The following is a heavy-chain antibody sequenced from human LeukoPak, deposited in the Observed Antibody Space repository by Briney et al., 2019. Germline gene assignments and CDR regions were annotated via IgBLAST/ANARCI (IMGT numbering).Heavy chain of an antibody. Sequence: GGSLRLSCAASGFTFSSYWMSWVRQAPGKGLEWVANIKQDGSEKYYVDSVKGRFTISRDNAENSLYLQMNSLRAEDTAVYYCSRVRRYYDSSGYYDYYYYGVDVWGQGTTVTVSS. J-gene: IGHJ6*02. CDR2: IKQDGSEK. CDR1: GFTFSSYW. CDR3: SRVRRYYDSSGYYDYYYYGVDV. D-gene: IGHD3-22*01. V-gene: IGHV3-7*03.